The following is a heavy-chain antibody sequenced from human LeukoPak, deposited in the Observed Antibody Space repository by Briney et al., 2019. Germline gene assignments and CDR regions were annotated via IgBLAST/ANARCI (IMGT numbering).Heavy chain of an antibody. D-gene: IGHD2-2*01. J-gene: IGHJ4*02. CDR3: AAIYCGSTNCYAFHH. Sequence: PGGSLRLSCAASGFPFSSYAMSLVRQAPRRGLEWVSGITNGGGSTYYADSVKGRFTISRDNSKNTVYMQMNSLRAEDTAVYYCAAIYCGSTNCYAFHHWGQGALVTVSS. CDR2: ITNGGGST. V-gene: IGHV3-23*01. CDR1: GFPFSSYA.